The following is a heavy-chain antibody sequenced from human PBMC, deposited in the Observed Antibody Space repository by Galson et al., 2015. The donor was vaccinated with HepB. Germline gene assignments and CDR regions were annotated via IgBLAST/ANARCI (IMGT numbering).Heavy chain of an antibody. CDR3: ASHCGGDCSSSKDSFDY. CDR2: FSGSEGFT. CDR1: GFTFSRYA. D-gene: IGHD2-21*02. J-gene: IGHJ4*02. V-gene: IGHV3-23*01. Sequence: SGAEVKKPGESLRLSCAASGFTFSRYAMSWVRQAPGKGLEWVSAFSGSEGFTYYANSVKGRFTISRDNSKNTLYLQMNSLRAEDTAVYYCASHCGGDCSSSKDSFDYWGQGTLVTVSS.